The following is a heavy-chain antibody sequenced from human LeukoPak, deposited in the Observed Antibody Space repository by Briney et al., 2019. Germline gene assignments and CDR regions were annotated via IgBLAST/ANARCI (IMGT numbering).Heavy chain of an antibody. CDR3: AKGLYYDILTGYLDGDAFDI. CDR2: ISYDGSNK. CDR1: GFTFSSYG. D-gene: IGHD3-9*01. V-gene: IGHV3-30*18. J-gene: IGHJ3*02. Sequence: PGRSLRLSCAASGFTFSSYGMHWVRQAPGKGLEWVAVISYDGSNKYYADSVKGRFTISRDNSKNTLYLQMNSLRAEDTAVYYCAKGLYYDILTGYLDGDAFDIWGQGTMVTVSS.